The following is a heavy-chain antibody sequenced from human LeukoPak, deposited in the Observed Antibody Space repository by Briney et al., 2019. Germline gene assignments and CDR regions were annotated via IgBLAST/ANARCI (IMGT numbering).Heavy chain of an antibody. CDR1: GFTFSSYA. V-gene: IGHV3-23*01. CDR3: AKAHYYGSGSYYRALDV. D-gene: IGHD3-10*01. J-gene: IGHJ6*02. Sequence: GGSLRLSCAASGFTFSSYAMSWVRQAPGKGLEWVSAISGSGGSTYYADSVKGRFTISRDNSKNTLYLQMNSLRAEDTAVYYCAKAHYYGSGSYYRALDVWGQGTTVTVSS. CDR2: ISGSGGST.